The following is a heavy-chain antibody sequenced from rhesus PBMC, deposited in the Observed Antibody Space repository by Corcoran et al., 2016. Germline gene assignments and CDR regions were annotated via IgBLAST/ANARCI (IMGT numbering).Heavy chain of an antibody. CDR3: ARARYIGNYIYFDY. CDR2: IYGKRAHT. V-gene: IGHV4S9*01. CDR1: GGSISDYYY. D-gene: IGHD1S39*01. Sequence: QVQLQESGPGLVKPSETLSLTCAVSGGSISDYYYWNWIRQPPGKGLDCIGNIYGKRAHTYLPPSLKSRVSLSKDPSQHPFFLKLRYVTAADTAVYYCARARYIGNYIYFDYWGQGVLVTVSS. J-gene: IGHJ4*01.